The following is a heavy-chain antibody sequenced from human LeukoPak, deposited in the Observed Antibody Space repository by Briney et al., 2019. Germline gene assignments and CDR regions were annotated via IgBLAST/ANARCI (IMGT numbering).Heavy chain of an antibody. V-gene: IGHV4-34*01. CDR2: INHSGST. CDR1: GGSLSGYY. J-gene: IGHJ5*02. CDR3: ARSTMVRGMSS. Sequence: SETLSLTCAVYGGSLSGYYWSWIRQPPGKGLEWIGEINHSGSTNYNPSLKSRVTISVDTSKNQFSLKLSSVTAADTAVYYCARSTMVRGMSSWGQGTLVTVSS. D-gene: IGHD3-10*01.